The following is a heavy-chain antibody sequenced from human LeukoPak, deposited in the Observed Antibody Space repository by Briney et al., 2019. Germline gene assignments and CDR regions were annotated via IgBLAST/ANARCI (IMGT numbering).Heavy chain of an antibody. J-gene: IGHJ6*03. CDR3: ARRGGYSYDTPGIYYMDV. D-gene: IGHD5-18*01. CDR1: GDSISTYY. Sequence: SETLSLTCTVSGDSISTYYWSWIRQSPGKELEWIGYFYSSHSTRSSPSLQSRVTMSVDTSKNQLSLKVHSVTAADTAVYYCARRGGYSYDTPGIYYMDVWGAGTTVTVSS. CDR2: FYSSHST. V-gene: IGHV4-4*09.